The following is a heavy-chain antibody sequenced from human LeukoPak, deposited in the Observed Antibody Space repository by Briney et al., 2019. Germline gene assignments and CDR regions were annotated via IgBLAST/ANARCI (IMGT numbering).Heavy chain of an antibody. CDR2: ISGYNGDT. V-gene: IGHV1-18*01. D-gene: IGHD4-17*01. J-gene: IGHJ4*02. Sequence: ASVKVSCKTSGYSFTTYGVSWVRQAPGQGLEWIAWISGYNGDTNYIQKLQGRVTLTADISTNTAYMELRSLRSDDTAVYYCARDPLADAYTDYDFFDYWGQGNLVTVSS. CDR3: ARDPLADAYTDYDFFDY. CDR1: GYSFTTYG.